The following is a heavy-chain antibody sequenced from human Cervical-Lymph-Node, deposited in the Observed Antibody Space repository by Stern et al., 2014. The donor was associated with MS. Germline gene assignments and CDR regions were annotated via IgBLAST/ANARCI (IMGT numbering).Heavy chain of an antibody. Sequence: EVQLLESGAGLVQPGGSLRLSCAASEFPFSNYWMTWVRQAPGKGLEWVANISQDGSEKYYVGSVKGRFTISRDNAKNSLYLQMNSLRAEDTAVYYCARGFRGLAYWGQGALVTVSS. CDR1: EFPFSNYW. CDR3: ARGFRGLAY. J-gene: IGHJ4*02. CDR2: ISQDGSEK. V-gene: IGHV3-7*01. D-gene: IGHD5-12*01.